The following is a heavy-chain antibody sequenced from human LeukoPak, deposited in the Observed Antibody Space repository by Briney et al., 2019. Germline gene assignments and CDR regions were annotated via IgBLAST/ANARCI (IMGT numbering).Heavy chain of an antibody. Sequence: GGSLRLSCAASGFTVSSNYMSWVRQAPGKGLEWVSVIYSGGRTYYADSVKGRFTISRDNAKNSLYLQMNSLRAEDTAVYYCAREYSSSSGRAFDIWGQGTMVTVSS. CDR1: GFTVSSNY. CDR2: IYSGGRT. D-gene: IGHD6-6*01. CDR3: AREYSSSSGRAFDI. J-gene: IGHJ3*02. V-gene: IGHV3-53*01.